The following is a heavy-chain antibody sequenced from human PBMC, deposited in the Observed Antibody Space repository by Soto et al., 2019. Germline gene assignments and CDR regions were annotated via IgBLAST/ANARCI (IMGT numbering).Heavy chain of an antibody. CDR2: ISYDGSNK. Sequence: PGGSLRLSCAASGFTFSSYGMHWVRQAPGKGVEWVAVISYDGSNKYYVDSVEGRFTISRDNAKNSLYLQMNSLRAEDTAVYYCARVGRFGYSYEDYYYYYGMDVWGQGTTVTVSS. CDR3: ARVGRFGYSYEDYYYYYGMDV. D-gene: IGHD5-18*01. J-gene: IGHJ6*02. V-gene: IGHV3-30*03. CDR1: GFTFSSYG.